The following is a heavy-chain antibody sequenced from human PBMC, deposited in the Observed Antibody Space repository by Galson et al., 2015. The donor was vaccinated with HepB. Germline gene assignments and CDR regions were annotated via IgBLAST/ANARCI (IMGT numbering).Heavy chain of an antibody. CDR3: AKDHRANSLYGMDV. V-gene: IGHV3-33*06. Sequence: SLRLSCAASGFTFSSYGMHWVRQAPGKGLEWVAVIWYDGSNKYYADSVKGRFTISRDNSKNTLYLQMNSLRAEDTAVYYCAKDHRANSLYGMDVWGQGTTVTVSS. CDR2: IWYDGSNK. J-gene: IGHJ6*02. D-gene: IGHD2-21*01. CDR1: GFTFSSYG.